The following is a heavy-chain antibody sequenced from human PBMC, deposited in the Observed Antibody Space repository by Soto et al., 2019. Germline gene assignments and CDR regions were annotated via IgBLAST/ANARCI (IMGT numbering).Heavy chain of an antibody. CDR2: ISAYNGNT. CDR3: ARDRDSSGHDAFDI. CDR1: VYTFTSYC. V-gene: IGHV1-18*01. Sequence: SVKVSCKTSVYTFTSYCISWVRQAPGQGLEWMGWISAYNGNTNYAQKLQGRVTMTTDTSTSTAYMELRSLRSDDTAVYYCARDRDSSGHDAFDIWGQGTMVTVSS. J-gene: IGHJ3*02. D-gene: IGHD3-22*01.